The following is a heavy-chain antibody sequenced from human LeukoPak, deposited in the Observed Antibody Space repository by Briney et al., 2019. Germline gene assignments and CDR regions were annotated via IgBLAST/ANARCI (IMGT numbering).Heavy chain of an antibody. V-gene: IGHV4-59*08. CDR1: GGSISSYY. Sequence: SETLSLTCTVSGGSISSYYWSWIRQPPGKGLEWIGYIYYSGSTNYNPSLKSRVTISVDTSKNQFSLKLSSVTAADTAVYYCARLGNEDSSSFLDFDYWGQGTLVTVSS. J-gene: IGHJ4*02. D-gene: IGHD6-6*01. CDR3: ARLGNEDSSSFLDFDY. CDR2: IYYSGST.